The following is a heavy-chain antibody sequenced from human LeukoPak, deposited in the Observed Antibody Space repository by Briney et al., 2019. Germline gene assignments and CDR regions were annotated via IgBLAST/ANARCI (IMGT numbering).Heavy chain of an antibody. V-gene: IGHV4-59*01. Sequence: SETLSLTCAVSGGSISSYYWSWIRQPPGKGLEWLGDIYCTGTTKYNPSLKSRVTISVDTSKNQFSLKLRSVTAADTAVYYCARAPFSRGFGEYYFDYWGQGTLVTVSS. J-gene: IGHJ4*02. CDR3: ARAPFSRGFGEYYFDY. D-gene: IGHD3-10*01. CDR2: IYCTGTT. CDR1: GGSISSYY.